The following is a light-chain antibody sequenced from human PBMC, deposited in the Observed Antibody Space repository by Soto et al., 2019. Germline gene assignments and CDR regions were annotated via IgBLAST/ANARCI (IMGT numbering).Light chain of an antibody. J-gene: IGKJ1*01. CDR3: QQYNSYSPWT. CDR2: DAS. Sequence: DIQMTQSPSSLSASVGDRVTITCQASQDISNYLNWYQQKPGKAPKLLIYDASNLETGVPSRFSGSGSGTDFTFTISSLQPEDIATYYCQQYNSYSPWTFGPGTKVEI. V-gene: IGKV1-33*01. CDR1: QDISNY.